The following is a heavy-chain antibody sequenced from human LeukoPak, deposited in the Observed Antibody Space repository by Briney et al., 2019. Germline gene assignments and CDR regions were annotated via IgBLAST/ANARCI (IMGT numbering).Heavy chain of an antibody. CDR2: MNPNSGNT. Sequence: ASVKVSCKASGYTFTSYDINWARQATGQGLEWMGWMNPNSGNTGYAQKFQGRVTMTRNTSISTAYMELSSLRSEDTAVYYCARRYYYGSGSYYPNDYWGQGTLVTVSS. D-gene: IGHD3-10*01. V-gene: IGHV1-8*01. CDR3: ARRYYYGSGSYYPNDY. CDR1: GYTFTSYD. J-gene: IGHJ4*02.